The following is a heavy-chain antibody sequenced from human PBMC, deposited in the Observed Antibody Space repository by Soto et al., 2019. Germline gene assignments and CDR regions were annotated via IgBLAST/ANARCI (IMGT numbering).Heavy chain of an antibody. V-gene: IGHV3-30*18. CDR2: ISYEGSHT. Sequence: QVQLVESGGGVVQPGRSLRLSCAASGFIFSRYGMHWVRQAPGKGLEWVAVISYEGSHTYYADYVKGRFTITRDNSKNTLYLQMNSLRPEDTAVYYCAKEVHCGGGSCSWSEGFDYWGQGTLLTVSS. D-gene: IGHD2-15*01. J-gene: IGHJ4*02. CDR3: AKEVHCGGGSCSWSEGFDY. CDR1: GFIFSRYG.